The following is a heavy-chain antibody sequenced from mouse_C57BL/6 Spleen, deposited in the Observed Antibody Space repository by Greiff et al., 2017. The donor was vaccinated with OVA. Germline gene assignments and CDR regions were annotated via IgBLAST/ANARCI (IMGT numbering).Heavy chain of an antibody. V-gene: IGHV1-52*01. Sequence: QVQLQQPGAELVRPGSSVKLSCKASGYTFTSYWMHCVKQRPIQGLEWIGNIDPSDSETHYNQKFKDKATLTVDKSSSTAYMQLSSLTSEDSAVYYCARERTYGNPYAMDYWGQGTSVTVSS. CDR2: IDPSDSET. J-gene: IGHJ4*01. D-gene: IGHD2-1*01. CDR1: GYTFTSYW. CDR3: ARERTYGNPYAMDY.